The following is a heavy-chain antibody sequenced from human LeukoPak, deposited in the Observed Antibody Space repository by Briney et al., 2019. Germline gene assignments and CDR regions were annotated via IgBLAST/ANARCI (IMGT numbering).Heavy chain of an antibody. V-gene: IGHV3-15*07. D-gene: IGHD7-27*01. CDR2: IKSKTGGGTT. Sequence: GGSLRLSCAASGFTFSSYWMNWVRQAPGKGLEWVGRIKSKTGGGTTDYAAPVKGRFSISREDSKNTLYLQMNSLKTEDTAVYYCTTGNWGPYWGQGTLSPSPQ. CDR3: TTGNWGPY. CDR1: GFTFSSYW. J-gene: IGHJ4*02.